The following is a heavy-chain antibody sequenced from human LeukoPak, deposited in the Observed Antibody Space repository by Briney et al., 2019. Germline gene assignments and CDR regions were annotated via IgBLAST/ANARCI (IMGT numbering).Heavy chain of an antibody. J-gene: IGHJ5*02. CDR2: IYYSGST. Sequence: PSETLSLTCTVSGGSISSYYWSWIRQPPGKGLEWIGYIYYSGSTNYNPSLKSRVTISVDTSKNQFSLKLSSVTAADTAVYYCARHNSSTWSNWFDPWGRGTLVTVSS. D-gene: IGHD6-13*01. CDR3: ARHNSSTWSNWFDP. CDR1: GGSISSYY. V-gene: IGHV4-59*01.